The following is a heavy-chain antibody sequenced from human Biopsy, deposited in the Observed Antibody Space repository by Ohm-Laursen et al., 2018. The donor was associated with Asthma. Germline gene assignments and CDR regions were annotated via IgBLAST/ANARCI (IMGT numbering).Heavy chain of an antibody. V-gene: IGHV3-30-3*01. CDR2: ISYDGSSI. CDR3: AREGVAGTHIED. D-gene: IGHD6-19*01. J-gene: IGHJ4*02. CDR1: RFTYE. Sequence: SLRFSCAASRFTYEMHWVRQAPGKGLEWVAVISYDGSSIYYADSVKGRFTISRDNSKNTLSLQMNSLTAEDTAVYYCAREGVAGTHIEDWGQGTLVTVSS.